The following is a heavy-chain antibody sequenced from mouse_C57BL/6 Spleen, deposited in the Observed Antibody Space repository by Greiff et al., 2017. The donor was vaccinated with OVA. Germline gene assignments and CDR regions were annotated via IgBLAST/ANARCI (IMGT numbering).Heavy chain of an antibody. V-gene: IGHV1-52*01. Sequence: QVQLQQPGAELVRPGSSVKLSCKASGFTFTSYWMHWVKQRPIQGLEWIGNIDPSDSETHYNQKFKDKATLTVDKSSSTAYMQLSSLTSEDSAVYYGARDYGSRFAYWGQGTLVTVSA. CDR3: ARDYGSRFAY. D-gene: IGHD1-1*01. J-gene: IGHJ3*01. CDR2: IDPSDSET. CDR1: GFTFTSYW.